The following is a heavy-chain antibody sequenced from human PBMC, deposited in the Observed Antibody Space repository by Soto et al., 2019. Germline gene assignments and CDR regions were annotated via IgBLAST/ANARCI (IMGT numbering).Heavy chain of an antibody. CDR3: AKENGYSSSWFEFDY. V-gene: IGHV3-23*01. J-gene: IGHJ4*02. CDR2: ISGSGGST. D-gene: IGHD6-13*01. Sequence: GGSLRLACAASGFSFSSYAMSWVRQAPGKGLEWVSAISGSGGSTYYADSVKGRFTISRDNSKNTLYLQMNSLRAEDTAVYYCAKENGYSSSWFEFDYWGQGTLVTGSS. CDR1: GFSFSSYA.